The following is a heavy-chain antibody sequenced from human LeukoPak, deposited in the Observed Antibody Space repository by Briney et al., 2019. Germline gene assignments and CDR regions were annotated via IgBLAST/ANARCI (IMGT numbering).Heavy chain of an antibody. D-gene: IGHD2-2*01. CDR2: ISGTSGTA. CDR1: RFTFSNYA. V-gene: IGHV3-23*01. Sequence: GGSLRLSCAASRFTFSNYAMSWVRQAPRKGLEWVSTISGTSGTAYYADSVKGRFTISRDNSKNTLYLQMNSLRAEDTAVYYCAKEGYCSSTSCYQGAFDIWGQGTMVTVSS. J-gene: IGHJ3*02. CDR3: AKEGYCSSTSCYQGAFDI.